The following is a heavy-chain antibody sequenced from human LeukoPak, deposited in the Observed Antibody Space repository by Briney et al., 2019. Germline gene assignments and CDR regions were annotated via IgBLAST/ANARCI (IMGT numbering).Heavy chain of an antibody. Sequence: HTGGSLRLSCAASGFTFSSYAMSWVRQAPGKGQEWVSAISGSGGSTYYADSVKGRFTISRDNSKNTLYLQMNSLRAEDTAVYYCAKDRGGYPDYWGQGTLVTVSS. D-gene: IGHD5-18*01. CDR1: GFTFSSYA. V-gene: IGHV3-23*01. J-gene: IGHJ4*02. CDR2: ISGSGGST. CDR3: AKDRGGYPDY.